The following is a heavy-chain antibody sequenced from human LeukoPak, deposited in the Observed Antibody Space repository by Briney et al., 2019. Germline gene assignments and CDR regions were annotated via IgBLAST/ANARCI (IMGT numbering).Heavy chain of an antibody. CDR1: GGSFSGYY. D-gene: IGHD6-19*01. V-gene: IGHV4-34*01. J-gene: IGHJ4*02. CDR3: ASLRGSIAVASAPDY. CDR2: INHSGST. Sequence: PSETLSLTCAVYGGSFSGYYWSWIRQPPGKGLEWIGEINHSGSTNYNPSLKSRVTISVDTSKNQFSLKLSSVTAADTAVYYCASLRGSIAVASAPDYWGQGTLVTVSS.